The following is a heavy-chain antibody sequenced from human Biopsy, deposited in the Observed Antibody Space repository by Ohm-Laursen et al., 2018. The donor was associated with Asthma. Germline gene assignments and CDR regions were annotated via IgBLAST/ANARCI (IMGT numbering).Heavy chain of an antibody. Sequence: SLRLFCAASGFTFDDYAMHWVRQAPGKGLEWVSGVSWNSGSIDYADSVKGRFTISRDNAKNSLYLQMNSLRGADTALYYCVKDIRLQLWGFDSWGQGTLVTVSS. CDR3: VKDIRLQLWGFDS. CDR2: VSWNSGSI. V-gene: IGHV3-9*01. D-gene: IGHD6-13*01. J-gene: IGHJ4*02. CDR1: GFTFDDYA.